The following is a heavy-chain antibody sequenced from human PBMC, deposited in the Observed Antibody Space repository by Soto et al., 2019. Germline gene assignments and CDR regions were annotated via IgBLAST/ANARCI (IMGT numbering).Heavy chain of an antibody. CDR2: INAGNGNT. J-gene: IGHJ1*01. V-gene: IGHV1-3*01. CDR1: GYTFTSYA. CDR3: ARVTVAVAAEYFQH. Sequence: GASVKVSCKASGYTFTSYAMHWVRQAPGQRLEWMGWINAGNGNTKYSQKFQGGVTITRDTSASTAYMELSSLRSEDTAVYYCARVTVAVAAEYFQHWGQGTLVTVSS. D-gene: IGHD6-19*01.